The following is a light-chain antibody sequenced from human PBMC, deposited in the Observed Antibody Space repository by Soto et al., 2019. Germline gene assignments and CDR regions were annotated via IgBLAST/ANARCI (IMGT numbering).Light chain of an antibody. V-gene: IGKV3-20*01. CDR2: GAS. CDR3: QLYGSSPKT. CDR1: QTISSNY. Sequence: EIVLTQSPGTLSLSPGERATLSCRATQTISSNYLAWYRQKPGQAPKLLIHGASTRATGIPDRFSGSGSGTDFTLTISRLEPEDFAGYYCQLYGSSPKTFCQGTKVEF. J-gene: IGKJ1*01.